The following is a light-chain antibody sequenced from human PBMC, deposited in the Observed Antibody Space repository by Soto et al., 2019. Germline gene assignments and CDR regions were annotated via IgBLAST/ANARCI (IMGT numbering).Light chain of an antibody. CDR3: QQHKDWPLT. V-gene: IGKV3-15*01. J-gene: IGKJ1*01. CDR1: QSVSSY. Sequence: EIVMTQSPATPSVSPGERATLSCRASQSVSSYLVWYQQKSGQAPRLLIYGASTRATGIPARFSGSGSGTDFTLTISSLQSEDFAVYYCQQHKDWPLTFGQGSKVEIK. CDR2: GAS.